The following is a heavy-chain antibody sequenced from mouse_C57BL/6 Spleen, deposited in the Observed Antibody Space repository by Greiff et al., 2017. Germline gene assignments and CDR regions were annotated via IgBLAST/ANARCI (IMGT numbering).Heavy chain of an antibody. CDR1: GYTFTSYW. V-gene: IGHV1-64*01. J-gene: IGHJ3*01. CDR2: IHPNSGST. Sequence: VQLQQPGAELVKPGASVKLSCKASGYTFTSYWMHWVKQRPGQGLEWIGMIHPNSGSTNYNEKFKSKATLTVDKSSSTAYMQLSSLTSEDSAVYYCARREGSSAWFAYWGQGTLVTVSA. CDR3: ARREGSSAWFAY. D-gene: IGHD1-1*01.